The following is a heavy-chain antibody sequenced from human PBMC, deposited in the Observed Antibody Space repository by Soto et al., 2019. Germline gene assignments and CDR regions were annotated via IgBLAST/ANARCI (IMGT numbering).Heavy chain of an antibody. Sequence: SVKVSCKASGGTFSSYAISWVRQAPGQGLEWMGGIIPIFGTANYAQKFQGRVTITADESTSTAYMELSSLRSEDTAVYYCARAPFDPFRYCSSTSCYVHYYYGMDVWGQGTTVTGSS. J-gene: IGHJ6*02. CDR3: ARAPFDPFRYCSSTSCYVHYYYGMDV. CDR2: IIPIFGTA. D-gene: IGHD2-2*01. V-gene: IGHV1-69*13. CDR1: GGTFSSYA.